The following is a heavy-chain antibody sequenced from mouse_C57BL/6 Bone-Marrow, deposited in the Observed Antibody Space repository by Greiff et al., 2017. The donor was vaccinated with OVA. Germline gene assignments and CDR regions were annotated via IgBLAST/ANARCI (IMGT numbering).Heavy chain of an antibody. V-gene: IGHV5-12*01. CDR1: GFTFSDYY. J-gene: IGHJ1*03. CDR2: ISNGGGST. D-gene: IGHD3-2*02. CDR3: ARRRLRYWYFDV. Sequence: EVQRVESGGGLVQPGGSLKLSCAASGFTFSDYYMYWVRQTPEKRLEWVAYISNGGGSTYYPDTVKGRFTISSDNAKNTLYLQMSRLKSEDTAMYYCARRRLRYWYFDVWGTGTTVTVSS.